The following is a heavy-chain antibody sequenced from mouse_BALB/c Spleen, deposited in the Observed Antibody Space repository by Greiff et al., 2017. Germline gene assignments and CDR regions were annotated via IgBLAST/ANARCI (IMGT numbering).Heavy chain of an antibody. Sequence: VQLQESGAELAKPGASVKMSCKASGYTFTSYWMHWVKQRPGQGLEWIGYINPSTGYTEYNQKFKDKATLTADKSCSTAYMQLSSLTSEDAAVYYCAKGAYFGRWGQGTSGTVSS. J-gene: IGHJ4*01. CDR3: AKGAYFGR. CDR1: GYTFTSYW. V-gene: IGHV1-7*01. CDR2: INPSTGYT. D-gene: IGHD2-10*01.